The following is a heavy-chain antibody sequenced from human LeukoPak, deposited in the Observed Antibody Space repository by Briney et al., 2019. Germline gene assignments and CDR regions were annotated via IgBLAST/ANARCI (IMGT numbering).Heavy chain of an antibody. Sequence: SETLSLTCAVSGGSISSGGYSWSWIRQPPGKGLEWIGYIYHSGSTYYNPSLKSRVTISVDRSKNQFSLKLRSVTAADTAVYYCARSTYYYDSSGDNDAFDIWGQGTMVTVSS. D-gene: IGHD3-22*01. J-gene: IGHJ3*02. CDR3: ARSTYYYDSSGDNDAFDI. CDR2: IYHSGST. CDR1: GGSISSGGYS. V-gene: IGHV4-30-2*01.